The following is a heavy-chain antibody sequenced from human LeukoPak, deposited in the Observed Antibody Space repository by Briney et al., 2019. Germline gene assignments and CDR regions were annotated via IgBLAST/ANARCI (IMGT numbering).Heavy chain of an antibody. CDR1: SGSPSGYY. J-gene: IGHJ4*02. CDR2: VYVQNSEYT. Sequence: PSETLSLTCTVSSGSPSGYYWSWVRQPPGKGLEWIGYVYVQNSEYTSYNPSLKSRVSISFDTSKKQFSLSLTAVTAADTAVYYCARNWGSGGSYLFDFWGQGTLVSVSS. V-gene: IGHV4-59*08. D-gene: IGHD6-19*01. CDR3: ARNWGSGGSYLFDF.